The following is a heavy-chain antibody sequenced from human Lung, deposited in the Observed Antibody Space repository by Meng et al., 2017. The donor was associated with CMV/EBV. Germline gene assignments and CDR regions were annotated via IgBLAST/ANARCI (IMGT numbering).Heavy chain of an antibody. D-gene: IGHD2/OR15-2a*01. J-gene: IGHJ4*02. CDR3: ARGRGNQPLFDF. Sequence: QVQLVQSGAGVKKPGASVKVSCKASGYSFTTYAMHWVRQAPGQRLEWMGWINAGNGNTKYSEKFQSRVTITRDTAASTAYMELSSLTFEDTAVYFCARGRGNQPLFDFWGQGTLVTVSS. CDR2: INAGNGNT. CDR1: GYSFTTYA. V-gene: IGHV1-3*01.